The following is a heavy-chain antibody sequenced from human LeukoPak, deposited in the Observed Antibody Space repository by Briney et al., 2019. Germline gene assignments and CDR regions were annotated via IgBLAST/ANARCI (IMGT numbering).Heavy chain of an antibody. Sequence: GGSLRLSCAASGFTFSSYWMSWVRQAPGKGLEWVSGISWNSGSIGYADSVKGRFTISRDNAKNSLYLQMNSLRAEDTALYYCAKGVTTSPNNYYFDYWGQGTLVTVSS. V-gene: IGHV3-9*01. CDR2: ISWNSGSI. CDR1: GFTFSSYW. CDR3: AKGVTTSPNNYYFDY. J-gene: IGHJ4*02. D-gene: IGHD4-17*01.